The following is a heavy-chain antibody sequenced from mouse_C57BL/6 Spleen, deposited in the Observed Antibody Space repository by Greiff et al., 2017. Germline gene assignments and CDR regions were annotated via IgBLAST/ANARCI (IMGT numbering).Heavy chain of an antibody. Sequence: QVQLKQPGAELVMPGASVKLSCKASGYTFTSYWMHWVKQRPGQGLEWIGEIDPSDSYTNYNQKFKGKSTLTVDKSSSTAYMQLSSLTSEDSAVYYCARGDYYGSSLDYWGQGTTLTVSS. CDR1: GYTFTSYW. D-gene: IGHD1-1*01. CDR3: ARGDYYGSSLDY. J-gene: IGHJ2*01. CDR2: IDPSDSYT. V-gene: IGHV1-69*01.